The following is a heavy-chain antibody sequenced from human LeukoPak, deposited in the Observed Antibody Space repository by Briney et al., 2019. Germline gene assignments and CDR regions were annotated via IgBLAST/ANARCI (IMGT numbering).Heavy chain of an antibody. Sequence: SETLSLTCTVSGGSISSHFWSLIRQPPGKGLEWIGYIYHSGSTNYNPSLKSRVTISVDTSKNQFSLRLSSVTAADSAVYYCARDFYYYDSSGGYSYWGQGTLVTVSS. CDR1: GGSISSHF. V-gene: IGHV4-59*11. J-gene: IGHJ4*02. CDR3: ARDFYYYDSSGGYSY. D-gene: IGHD3-22*01. CDR2: IYHSGST.